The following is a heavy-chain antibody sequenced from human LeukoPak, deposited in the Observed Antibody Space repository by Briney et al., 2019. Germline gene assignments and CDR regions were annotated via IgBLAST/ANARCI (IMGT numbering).Heavy chain of an antibody. J-gene: IGHJ3*02. CDR3: ARDLEDPPDAFDI. V-gene: IGHV1-8*01. CDR2: MNPNSGAT. D-gene: IGHD2-15*01. CDR1: GYTFTSYD. Sequence: GASVKVSCKASGYTFTSYDFNWLRQATGQGPEWMGWMNPNSGATGYAQKLQGRVTMTTDTSTSTAYMEPRSLRSDDTAVYYCARDLEDPPDAFDIWGQGTMVTVSS.